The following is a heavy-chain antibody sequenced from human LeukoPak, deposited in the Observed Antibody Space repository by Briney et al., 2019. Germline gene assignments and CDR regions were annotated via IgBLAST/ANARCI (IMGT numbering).Heavy chain of an antibody. J-gene: IGHJ4*02. CDR3: AIEQWELKY. CDR1: GFTFYNSG. V-gene: IGHV3-23*01. CDR2: ISGSGGTT. Sequence: GGSLRLSCAASGFTFYNSGMGWVRQAPGKGLEWVSAISGSGGTTYYADSVKGRFTLSRDDSKNTLYLQMNSLRAEDTAVYYCAIEQWELKYWGQGTLVTVSS. D-gene: IGHD1-26*01.